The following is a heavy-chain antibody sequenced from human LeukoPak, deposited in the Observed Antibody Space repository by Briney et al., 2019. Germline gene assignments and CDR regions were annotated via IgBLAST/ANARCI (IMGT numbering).Heavy chain of an antibody. D-gene: IGHD5-18*01. Sequence: QSGGSLRLSCAASGFTFSSYWMSWVRQAPGKGLEWVANIKEDGRQKYYVDSVKGRFTISRDNAKNSLYLKMNRLRAEDAAVYYCARDRWGYSYGGDWGQGTLVTVSS. CDR1: GFTFSSYW. CDR2: IKEDGRQK. V-gene: IGHV3-7*01. CDR3: ARDRWGYSYGGD. J-gene: IGHJ4*02.